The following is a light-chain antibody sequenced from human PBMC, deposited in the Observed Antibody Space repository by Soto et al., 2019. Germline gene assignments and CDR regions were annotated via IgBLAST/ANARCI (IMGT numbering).Light chain of an antibody. J-gene: IGLJ3*02. CDR1: YNIENSY. CDR3: AAWDDSLGGRGV. CDR2: TNN. Sequence: QSELTQPPSASGTPGQRVTISCSGTYNIENSYVYWYQQLPGKAPKLLISTNNERPSGVPDRFSGSKSGTSASLAIRGLRSEDEADYYCAAWDDSLGGRGVFGGGTKLTVL. V-gene: IGLV1-47*02.